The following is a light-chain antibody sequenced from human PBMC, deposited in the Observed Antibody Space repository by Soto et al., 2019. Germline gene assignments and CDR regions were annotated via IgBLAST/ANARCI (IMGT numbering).Light chain of an antibody. CDR1: QSVLYSSNNKNY. Sequence: DIVMTQSPDSLAVSLGERATINCKSSQSVLYSSNNKNYLAWYQQKPGQPPKLLIYWASTRESGVPDRFSGSGSGTDFTLTISSLQAEDVAVYYCQQYYSNHLTFGGGTKVDIK. CDR3: QQYYSNHLT. CDR2: WAS. V-gene: IGKV4-1*01. J-gene: IGKJ4*01.